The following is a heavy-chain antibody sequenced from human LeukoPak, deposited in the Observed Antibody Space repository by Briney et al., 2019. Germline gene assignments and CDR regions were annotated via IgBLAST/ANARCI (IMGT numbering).Heavy chain of an antibody. J-gene: IGHJ1*01. CDR2: IKRKSDGGTS. CDR1: GFTFINAW. CDR3: AHFGSAEYFQD. Sequence: KSGGSLRLSCAASGFTFINAWMSWVRQAPGRGLEWVGRIKRKSDGGTSDYAAPVKGRFTISRDDSKNTLYLQMNSLKTEDTAVYYCAHFGSAEYFQDWGQGTLVTVSS. D-gene: IGHD3-10*01. V-gene: IGHV3-15*01.